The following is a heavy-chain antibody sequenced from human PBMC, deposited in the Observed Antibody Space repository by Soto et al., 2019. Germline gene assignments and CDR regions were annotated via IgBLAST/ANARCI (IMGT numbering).Heavy chain of an antibody. CDR2: IVVGSGNT. CDR1: GFTFTSSA. J-gene: IGHJ4*02. CDR3: AAEHIVGASYYFDY. D-gene: IGHD1-26*01. Sequence: QMQLVQSGPEVKKPGTSVKVSCKASGFTFTSSAVQWVRQTRGQRLEWIGWIVVGSGNTNYAQKFQERVTITRDMSTSTAYMELSSLRSEDTAVYYCAAEHIVGASYYFDYWGQGTLVTVSS. V-gene: IGHV1-58*01.